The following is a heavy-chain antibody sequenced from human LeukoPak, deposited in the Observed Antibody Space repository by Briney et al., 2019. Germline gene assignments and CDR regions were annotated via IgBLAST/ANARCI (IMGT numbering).Heavy chain of an antibody. CDR1: GGSFSGYY. J-gene: IGHJ6*02. CDR3: ARLRGPTYYYGSGSYYNARISYYYYGMDV. V-gene: IGHV4-34*01. Sequence: PSETLSLTCAVYGGSFSGYYWSWIRQPPGKGLEWIGEINHSGSTNYNPSLKSRVTISVDTSKNQFSLKLSSVTAADTAVYYCARLRGPTYYYGSGSYYNARISYYYYGMDVWGRGTTVTVSS. CDR2: INHSGST. D-gene: IGHD3-10*01.